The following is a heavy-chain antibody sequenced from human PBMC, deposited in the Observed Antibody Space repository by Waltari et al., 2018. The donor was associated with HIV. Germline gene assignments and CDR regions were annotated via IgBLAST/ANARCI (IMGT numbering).Heavy chain of an antibody. Sequence: QVQLQESGPGLVKPSETLSLTCTVSGASISSYYCRWIRQHPGKGLEWIGYISYSGRTNYNPSLKSRLTISLDTSKNQFSLKLSSVTAADTAVYYCARFPGVPAANINWLDPWGQGTLVTVSS. D-gene: IGHD2-2*01. CDR1: GASISSYY. V-gene: IGHV4-59*01. CDR3: ARFPGVPAANINWLDP. J-gene: IGHJ5*02. CDR2: ISYSGRT.